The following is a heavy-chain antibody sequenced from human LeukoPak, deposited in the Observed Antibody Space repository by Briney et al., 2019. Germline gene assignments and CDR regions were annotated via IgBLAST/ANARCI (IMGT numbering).Heavy chain of an antibody. CDR2: IHGDGRIT. D-gene: IGHD2-8*02. CDR1: GFTFSSFW. CDR3: ASSLGYCTGGNCYTRDYIEY. V-gene: IGHV3-74*01. Sequence: GGSLRLSCSAAGFTFSSFWMHWVRQAPGKGLVWVARIHGDGRITDYADSVKGRFTITRDNAKNTVYLQMNSLRAEDTAVYFCASSLGYCTGGNCYTRDYIEYWGQGTQVTVSS. J-gene: IGHJ4*02.